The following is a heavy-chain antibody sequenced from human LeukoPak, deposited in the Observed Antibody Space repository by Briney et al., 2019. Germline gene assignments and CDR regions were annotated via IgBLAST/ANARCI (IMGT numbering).Heavy chain of an antibody. V-gene: IGHV3-23*01. J-gene: IGHJ4*02. CDR2: IGSGGAT. Sequence: PGGSLRLSCATSGFNFNTYAMTWVRQAPGKGLEWVSVIGSGGATNYPESVKGRFTVSRDNFKNTLFLQMDSLRAEDAAVYYCAKSDFYDNTGPIDWGQGTLVIVSS. D-gene: IGHD3-22*01. CDR3: AKSDFYDNTGPID. CDR1: GFNFNTYA.